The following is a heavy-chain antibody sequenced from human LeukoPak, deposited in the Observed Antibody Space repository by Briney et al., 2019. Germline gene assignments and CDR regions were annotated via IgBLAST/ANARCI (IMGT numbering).Heavy chain of an antibody. V-gene: IGHV4-39*01. CDR2: IYYSGST. D-gene: IGHD4-17*01. J-gene: IGHJ4*02. CDR1: GGSISSSSYY. Sequence: SETLSLTCTVSGGSISSSSYYWGWIRQPPGKGLEWIGSIYYSGSTYYNPSLKSRVTISVDTFKNQFSLKLSSVTAADTAVYYCARRGRMTTVTTATFDYWGQGTLVTVSS. CDR3: ARRGRMTTVTTATFDY.